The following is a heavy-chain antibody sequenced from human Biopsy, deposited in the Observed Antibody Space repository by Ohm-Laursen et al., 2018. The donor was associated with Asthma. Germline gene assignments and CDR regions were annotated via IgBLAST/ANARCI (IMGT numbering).Heavy chain of an antibody. CDR1: GASIKTDDHY. CDR2: IHYSGST. V-gene: IGHV4-30-4*01. J-gene: IGHJ5*02. D-gene: IGHD6-19*01. CDR3: ARASVAASSNWFDP. Sequence: SQTLSLTCPVSGASIKTDDHYWSWLRQPPGKGLEWFGFIHYSGSTSYNPPLKGGVTISVDTSKNQFSLKLSSVTAADTAVYYCARASVAASSNWFDPWGQGTLVTVSS.